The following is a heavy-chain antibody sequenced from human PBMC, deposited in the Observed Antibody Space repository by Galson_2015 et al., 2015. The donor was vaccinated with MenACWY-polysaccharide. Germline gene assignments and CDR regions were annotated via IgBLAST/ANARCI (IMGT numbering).Heavy chain of an antibody. Sequence: TLSLTCSVSGASITTGLYYLGWLRQLPGKGLEWIGSIFYNGNTYYNPSLESRAAVSADTSKSQFFLRLTSMTAADTAVYFCARAAHYEPLKIWGQGTLVTVSS. V-gene: IGHV4-39*07. CDR3: ARAAHYEPLKI. D-gene: IGHD3-22*01. CDR1: GASITTGLYY. J-gene: IGHJ3*02. CDR2: IFYNGNT.